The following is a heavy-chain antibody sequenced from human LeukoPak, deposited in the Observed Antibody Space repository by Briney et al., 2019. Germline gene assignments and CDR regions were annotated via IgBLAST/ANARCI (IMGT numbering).Heavy chain of an antibody. CDR2: IYYSGST. D-gene: IGHD3-22*01. CDR3: ARGGGQWLFQYYFDY. Sequence: PSETLSLTCTVSGGSISSGGYYWSWIHQHPGKGLEWIGYIYYSGSTYYNPSLKSRVTIAVDTSKNQFSLKLSSVTAADTAVYYCARGGGQWLFQYYFDYWGQGTLVTVSS. J-gene: IGHJ4*02. CDR1: GGSISSGGYY. V-gene: IGHV4-31*03.